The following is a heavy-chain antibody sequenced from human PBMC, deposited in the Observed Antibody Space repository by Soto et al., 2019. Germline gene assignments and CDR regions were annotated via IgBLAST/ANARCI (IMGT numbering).Heavy chain of an antibody. V-gene: IGHV1-46*01. Sequence: QVQLVQSGAEVKKPGASVKVSCKASGYTFTSYYMHWVRQAPGQGLEWMGIITPSAGSTSYAQKFQGRVTMTRDTSTSTVYMELSSLRSEDTAVYYCARDPYDFWSGDPGGYFDYWGQGTLVTVSS. D-gene: IGHD3-3*01. CDR3: ARDPYDFWSGDPGGYFDY. CDR2: ITPSAGST. J-gene: IGHJ4*02. CDR1: GYTFTSYY.